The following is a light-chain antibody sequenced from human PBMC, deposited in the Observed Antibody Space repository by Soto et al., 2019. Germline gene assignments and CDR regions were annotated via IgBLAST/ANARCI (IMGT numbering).Light chain of an antibody. CDR3: QQYNDWPHT. V-gene: IGKV3-15*01. CDR2: GAS. Sequence: EIVMTQSPATLSVSPGERATLSCRASQSVGSSLAWYRQKPGQAPSLLIYGASTRATGLPARFSGSGSGTEFTPTISSLQSEDFAVYHCQQYNDWPHTFGQGTKVEFK. CDR1: QSVGSS. J-gene: IGKJ1*01.